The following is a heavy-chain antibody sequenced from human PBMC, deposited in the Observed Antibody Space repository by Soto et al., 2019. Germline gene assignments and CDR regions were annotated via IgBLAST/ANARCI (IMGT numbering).Heavy chain of an antibody. Sequence: EVQLVESGGGLIQPGGSVRLSCAASGFSVNSNYMSWVRQAPGKGLEWVSVIYSGGNTHYADSVKGRFTISRDNSKNTLYLQMNSLRAEDTAVYYCARDSTWIPYYHYGMDVWGQGTTVTVSS. CDR3: ARDSTWIPYYHYGMDV. CDR2: IYSGGNT. CDR1: GFSVNSNY. J-gene: IGHJ6*02. D-gene: IGHD5-18*01. V-gene: IGHV3-53*01.